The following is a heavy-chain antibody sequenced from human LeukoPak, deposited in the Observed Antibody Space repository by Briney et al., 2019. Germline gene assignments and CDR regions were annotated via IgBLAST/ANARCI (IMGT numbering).Heavy chain of an antibody. CDR2: IYHSGST. J-gene: IGHJ4*02. CDR1: GGSISSGGYS. D-gene: IGHD6-13*01. V-gene: IGHV4-30-2*01. Sequence: SETLSLTCAVSGGSISSGGYSWSWIRQPPGKGLEWIGYIYHSGSTYYNPSLKSRVTISVDTSKNQFSLKLSSVTAADTAVYYCARVPGYSSSLYYFDYWGQGTLVTVSS. CDR3: ARVPGYSSSLYYFDY.